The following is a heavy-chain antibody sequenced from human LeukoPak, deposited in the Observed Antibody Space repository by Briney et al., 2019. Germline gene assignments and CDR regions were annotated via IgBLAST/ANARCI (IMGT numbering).Heavy chain of an antibody. V-gene: IGHV3-11*01. CDR2: ISSSGSTI. CDR3: ARRNRQQWLLLDY. J-gene: IGHJ4*02. CDR1: GFTFSDYY. D-gene: IGHD6-19*01. Sequence: SLRLSCAASGFTFSDYYMSWIRQAPGKGLEWVSYISSSGSTIYYADSVKGRFTISRDNAKNSLYLQMNSLRAEDTAVYYCARRNRQQWLLLDYWGQGTLVTVSS.